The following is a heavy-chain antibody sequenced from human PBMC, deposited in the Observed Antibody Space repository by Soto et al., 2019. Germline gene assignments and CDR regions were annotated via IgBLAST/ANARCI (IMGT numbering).Heavy chain of an antibody. CDR1: GGSISSSSW. V-gene: IGHV4-4*02. CDR2: IYHSGST. CDR3: ARDRYYGSGSYYEYYYYYGMDV. Sequence: KPSETLSLTCAVSGGSISSSSWWSWVRQPPGKGLEWIGEIYHSGSTNYNPSLKSRVTISVDKSKNQFSLKLSSVTAADTAVYYCARDRYYGSGSYYEYYYYYGMDVWGQGTTVTVSS. D-gene: IGHD3-10*01. J-gene: IGHJ6*02.